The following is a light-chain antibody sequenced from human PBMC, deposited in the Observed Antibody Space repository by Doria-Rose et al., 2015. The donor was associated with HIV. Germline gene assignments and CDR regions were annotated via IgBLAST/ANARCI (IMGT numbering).Light chain of an antibody. CDR2: KAS. J-gene: IGKJ1*01. Sequence: DIQVTQSPSTLSASVGDRVSITCRASQTISGWLAWDQQKPGKDTKLLIYKASTLENGVPSRFSGSGSGTEFTLTISSLQPDDFATYYCQQYNSYSPSTFGQGTKVEIK. V-gene: IGKV1-5*03. CDR1: QTISGW. CDR3: QQYNSYSPST.